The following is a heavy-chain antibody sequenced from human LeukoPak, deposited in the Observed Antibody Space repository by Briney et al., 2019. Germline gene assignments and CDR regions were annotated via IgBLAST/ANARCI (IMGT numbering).Heavy chain of an antibody. CDR2: IYHSGST. V-gene: IGHV4-4*02. J-gene: IGHJ4*02. CDR1: GGSISSSNW. CDR3: AREGQAAGTPYYFDY. Sequence: SGTLSLTCAVSGGSISSSNWWSWVRQPPGKGLEWIGEIYHSGSTNYNPSLKSRATISVDKSKNQFSLKLSSVTAADTAVYYCAREGQAAGTPYYFDYWGQGTLVTVSS. D-gene: IGHD6-13*01.